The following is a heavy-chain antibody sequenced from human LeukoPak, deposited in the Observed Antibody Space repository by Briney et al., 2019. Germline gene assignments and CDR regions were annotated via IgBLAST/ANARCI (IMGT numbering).Heavy chain of an antibody. Sequence: GGSLRLSCAASGFTFSSYGMHWVRQAPGKGLEWVAVIWYDGSNKYYADSVKGRFTISRDNSRNTLYLQMNSLRAEDTAVYYCAKDRLHLMGRYFDLLDAFDVWGQGTMVTVSS. J-gene: IGHJ3*01. CDR2: IWYDGSNK. CDR1: GFTFSSYG. CDR3: AKDRLHLMGRYFDLLDAFDV. V-gene: IGHV3-33*06. D-gene: IGHD3-9*01.